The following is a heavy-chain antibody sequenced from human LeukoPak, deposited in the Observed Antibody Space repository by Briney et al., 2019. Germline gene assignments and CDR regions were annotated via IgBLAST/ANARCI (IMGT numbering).Heavy chain of an antibody. CDR2: IYHSGST. CDR3: ARRSGSYLTLYYFDY. J-gene: IGHJ4*02. Sequence: KPSGTLSLTCAVSGGSISSSNWWSWVRQPPGKGLEWIGEIYHSGSTNYNPSLKSRVTISVDKSKNQFSLKLSSVTAADTAVYYCARRSGSYLTLYYFDYWGQGTLVTVSS. V-gene: IGHV4-4*02. CDR1: GGSISSSNW. D-gene: IGHD1-26*01.